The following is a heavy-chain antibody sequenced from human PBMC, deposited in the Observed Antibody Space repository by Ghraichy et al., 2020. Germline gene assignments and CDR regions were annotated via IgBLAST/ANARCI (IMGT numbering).Heavy chain of an antibody. Sequence: SETLSLTCTVSGGSISSYYWSWIRQPPGKGLEWIGYIYYSGSTNYNPSLKSRVTISVDTSKNQFSLKLSSVTAADTAVYYCARRVEVNDYSNWFDPWGQGTLVTVSS. V-gene: IGHV4-59*08. CDR1: GGSISSYY. J-gene: IGHJ5*02. CDR2: IYYSGST. CDR3: ARRVEVNDYSNWFDP. D-gene: IGHD4-11*01.